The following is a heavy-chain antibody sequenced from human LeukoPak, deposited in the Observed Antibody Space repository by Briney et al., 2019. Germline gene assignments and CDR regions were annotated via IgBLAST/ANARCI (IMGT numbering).Heavy chain of an antibody. D-gene: IGHD3-9*01. CDR2: IYYSGST. V-gene: IGHV4-30-4*01. CDR3: ARDAGPYFGNWFDP. Sequence: KPSQTVSLTCTVSGGSISSGDYYWSWIRQPPGKGLEWIGYIYYSGSTYYNPSLKSRVTISVDTSKNQFSLKLSSVTAADTAVYYCARDAGPYFGNWFDPWGQGTLVTVSS. J-gene: IGHJ5*02. CDR1: GGSISSGDYY.